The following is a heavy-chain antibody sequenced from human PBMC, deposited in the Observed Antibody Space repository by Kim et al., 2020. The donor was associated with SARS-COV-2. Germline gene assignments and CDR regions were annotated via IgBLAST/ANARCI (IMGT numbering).Heavy chain of an antibody. CDR2: IYYSGST. V-gene: IGHV4-59*01. D-gene: IGHD2-15*01. J-gene: IGHJ4*02. Sequence: SETLSLTCTVSGGSISSYYWSWIRQPPGKGLEWIGYIYYSGSTNYNPSLKSRVTISVDTSKNQFSLKLSSVTAADTAVYYCARVVAATRGLDYWGQGTLVTVSS. CDR1: GGSISSYY. CDR3: ARVVAATRGLDY.